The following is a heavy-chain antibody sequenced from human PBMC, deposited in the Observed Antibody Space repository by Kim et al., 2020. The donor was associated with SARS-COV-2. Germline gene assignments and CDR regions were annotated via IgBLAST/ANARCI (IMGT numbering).Heavy chain of an antibody. CDR1: GFTFSSYG. CDR2: IWYDGSNK. Sequence: GGSLRLSCAASGFTFSSYGMHWVRQAPGKGLEWVAVIWYDGSNKYYADSVKGRFTISRDNSKNTLYLQMNSLRAEDTAVYYCARDSRITMVRGHYYYGMDVWGQGTTVTVSS. J-gene: IGHJ6*02. V-gene: IGHV3-33*01. D-gene: IGHD3-10*01. CDR3: ARDSRITMVRGHYYYGMDV.